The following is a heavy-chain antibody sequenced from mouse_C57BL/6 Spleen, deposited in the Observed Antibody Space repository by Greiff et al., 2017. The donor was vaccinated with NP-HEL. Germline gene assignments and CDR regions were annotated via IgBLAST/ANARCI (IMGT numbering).Heavy chain of an antibody. CDR1: GYTFTGYS. CDR2: INPSTGGT. D-gene: IGHD1-1*01. Sequence: VQLQQSGPELVKPGASVKISCKASGYTFTGYSMNWVKQSPEKSLEWIGEINPSTGGTTYNQKFKAKATLTVDKSSSTAYMQLKSLTSEDSAVYYCARWDYYGSSYWYFDVWGTGTTVTVAS. CDR3: ARWDYYGSSYWYFDV. V-gene: IGHV1-42*01. J-gene: IGHJ1*03.